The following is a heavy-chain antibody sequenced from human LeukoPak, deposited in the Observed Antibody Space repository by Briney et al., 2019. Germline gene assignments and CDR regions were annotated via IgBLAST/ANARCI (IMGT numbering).Heavy chain of an antibody. D-gene: IGHD6-13*01. Sequence: GGSLRLSCAASGFPFNAYWMTWVRQAPGKGLEWVANIRQDGDTKYYVDSVKGRFTISRDNAMNSLYLQMNSLRAEDTAIYYRARSLPYGTTWYGRSDFWGQGTLVTVSS. CDR3: ARSLPYGTTWYGRSDF. CDR1: GFPFNAYW. J-gene: IGHJ4*02. V-gene: IGHV3-7*03. CDR2: IRQDGDTK.